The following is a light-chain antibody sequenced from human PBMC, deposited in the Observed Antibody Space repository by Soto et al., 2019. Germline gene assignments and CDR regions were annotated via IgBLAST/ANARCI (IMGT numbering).Light chain of an antibody. V-gene: IGLV2-8*01. CDR1: SSDIGTYNY. CDR3: SSYAGSNNLV. CDR2: EVS. J-gene: IGLJ2*01. Sequence: QSALTQPPSASGSPGQSVTISCSGTSSDIGTYNYVSWYQQHPGKAPKLMIYEVSERPSGVPDRFSGSKSGNTASLTVSGLQAEDEGDYYCSSYAGSNNLVFGGGTKVTVL.